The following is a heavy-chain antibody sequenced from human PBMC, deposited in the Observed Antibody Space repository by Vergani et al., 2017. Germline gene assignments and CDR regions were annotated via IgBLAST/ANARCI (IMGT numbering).Heavy chain of an antibody. V-gene: IGHV1-69*02. CDR3: ARLVTYVQGGYFDL. J-gene: IGHJ2*01. CDR1: GGPFSSYT. D-gene: IGHD2-21*02. Sequence: QVQLVQSGAEVKKPGSSVKVSCKASGGPFSSYTISWVRQAPGQGLEWMGRIIPILGIANYAQKFQGRVTITADKSTSTAYMELSSLRSEDTAVYYCARLVTYVQGGYFDLWGRGTLVTVSS. CDR2: IIPILGIA.